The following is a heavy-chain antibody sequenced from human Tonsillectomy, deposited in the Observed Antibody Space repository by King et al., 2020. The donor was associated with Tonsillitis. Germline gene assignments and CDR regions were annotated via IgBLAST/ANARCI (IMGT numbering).Heavy chain of an antibody. CDR2: ISSSSSTI. J-gene: IGHJ5*02. V-gene: IGHV3-48*02. D-gene: IGHD3-3*01. Sequence: VQLVESGGGLVRPGGSLRLSCAASGFTFSSYSMNWVRQAPGKGLEWVSYISSSSSTIYYADSVKGRFTISRDNAKNSLYLQMNSLRDEDTAVYYCAATRAGYDFWSGYYWFDPWGQGTLVTVSS. CDR1: GFTFSSYS. CDR3: AATRAGYDFWSGYYWFDP.